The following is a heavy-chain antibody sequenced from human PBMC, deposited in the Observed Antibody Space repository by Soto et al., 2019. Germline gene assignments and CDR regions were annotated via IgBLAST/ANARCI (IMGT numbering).Heavy chain of an antibody. CDR1: GFTFTTYG. J-gene: IGHJ4*02. CDR2: ISYDGSHA. V-gene: IGHV3-30*18. D-gene: IGHD1-26*01. CDR3: AKERTYSVASGFDY. Sequence: QVQLVDSGGGVVQPGRSLRLSCAASGFTFTTYGMHWVRRAPGKGLGWVAVISYDGSHAYYADSVKGRFTISRDNSKNTLYLQINSLRAEDTAVYYCAKERTYSVASGFDYWGRGTLVTVSS.